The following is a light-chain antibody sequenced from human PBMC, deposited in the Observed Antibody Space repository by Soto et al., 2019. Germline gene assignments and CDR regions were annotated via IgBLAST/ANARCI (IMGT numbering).Light chain of an antibody. CDR1: SSDVGGYNY. V-gene: IGLV2-14*01. J-gene: IGLJ1*01. CDR2: DVS. CDR3: SSYTSSSTLVV. Sequence: QSALTQPASVSGSPGQSITISCTGTSSDVGGYNYVSWSQQHPGKAPKLMIYDVSNRPSGVSNRFSGSKSGNTASMTISGLQAEDEADYYCSSYTSSSTLVVLGTGTKLTVL.